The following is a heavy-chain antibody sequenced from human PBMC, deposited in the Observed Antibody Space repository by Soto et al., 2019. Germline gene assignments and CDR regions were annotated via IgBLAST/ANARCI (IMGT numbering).Heavy chain of an antibody. D-gene: IGHD3-22*01. CDR2: IYYSGST. Sequence: PSETLSLTCTVSGGSISSGDYYWSWIRQPPGKGLEWIGCIYYSGSTYYNPSLKSRVTISLDTSKNQFSLKLSSVTAADTAVYFCARDIYDTSGNSEFYFDYWGQGTLVTVSS. CDR1: GGSISSGDYY. J-gene: IGHJ4*02. V-gene: IGHV4-30-4*01. CDR3: ARDIYDTSGNSEFYFDY.